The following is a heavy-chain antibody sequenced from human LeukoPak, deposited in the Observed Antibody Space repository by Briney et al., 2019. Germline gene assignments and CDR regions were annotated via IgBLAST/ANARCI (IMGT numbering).Heavy chain of an antibody. CDR1: GGSISSYY. V-gene: IGHV4-59*01. CDR3: VRGYYYGSGSYYRGYFDY. D-gene: IGHD3-10*01. CDR2: IYYSGST. J-gene: IGHJ4*02. Sequence: SETLSLTCTVSGGSISSYYWSWIRQPPGKGLEWIGYIYYSGSTYYNPSLKSRVTISVDTSKNQFSLKLSSVTAADTAVYYCVRGYYYGSGSYYRGYFDYWGQGTLVTVSS.